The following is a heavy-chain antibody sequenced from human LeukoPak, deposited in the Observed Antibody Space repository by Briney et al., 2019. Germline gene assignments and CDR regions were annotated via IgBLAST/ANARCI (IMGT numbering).Heavy chain of an antibody. CDR1: GYTFTSYD. V-gene: IGHV1-69*13. D-gene: IGHD3-10*01. CDR2: IIPIFGTA. J-gene: IGHJ4*02. CDR3: ARVAGSYYD. Sequence: SVKVSCKASGYTFTSYDINWVRQATGQGLEWMGGIIPIFGTANYAQKFQGRVTITADESTSTAYMELSSLRSEDTAVYYCARVAGSYYDWGQGTLVTVSS.